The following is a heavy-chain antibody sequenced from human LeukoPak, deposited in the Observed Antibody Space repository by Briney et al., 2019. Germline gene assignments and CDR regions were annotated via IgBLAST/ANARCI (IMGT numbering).Heavy chain of an antibody. CDR1: GGSISSGGYS. D-gene: IGHD1-26*01. J-gene: IGHJ3*02. Sequence: SETLSLTCAVSGGSISSGGYSWSWIRQPPGKGLEWIGYIYHSGSTYYNPSLKSRVTISVDTSKNQFSLKLSSVTAADTAVYYCARDGLGGSYRDAFDIWGQGTMVTVSS. CDR3: ARDGLGGSYRDAFDI. V-gene: IGHV4-30-2*05. CDR2: IYHSGST.